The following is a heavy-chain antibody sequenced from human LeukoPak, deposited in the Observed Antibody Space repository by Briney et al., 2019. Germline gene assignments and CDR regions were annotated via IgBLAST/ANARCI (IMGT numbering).Heavy chain of an antibody. CDR2: ISRNGGST. V-gene: IGHV3-64D*06. CDR1: GFTFSHYS. D-gene: IGHD2-8*01. Sequence: GGCLRLSCSASGFTFSHYSMHWVRQAPGKGLEYVSAISRNGGSTYYADSVKDRFTISRDDSKNTLYLQMSSLRAEDTAVYYCVKPFYCTNGVCLPFDYWGQGTLVTVSS. CDR3: VKPFYCTNGVCLPFDY. J-gene: IGHJ4*02.